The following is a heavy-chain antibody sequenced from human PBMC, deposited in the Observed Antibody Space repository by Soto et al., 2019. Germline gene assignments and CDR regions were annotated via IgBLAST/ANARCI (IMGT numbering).Heavy chain of an antibody. D-gene: IGHD6-19*01. V-gene: IGHV3-21*01. J-gene: IGHJ4*02. CDR2: ISTSSSYI. CDR3: TRANSGWYSYFDY. Sequence: GGSLRLSCAASGFTFSSYSMNWVRQAPGKGLEWVSSISTSSSYIYYADSVKGRFTISRDNAKNSLYLQMDSLRAEDTALYYCTRANSGWYSYFDYWGLGTLVTVSS. CDR1: GFTFSSYS.